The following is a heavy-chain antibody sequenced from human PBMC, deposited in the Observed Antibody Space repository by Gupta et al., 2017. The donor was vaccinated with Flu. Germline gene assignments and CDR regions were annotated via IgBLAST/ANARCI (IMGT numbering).Heavy chain of an antibody. CDR2: IRSSGSTT. CDR3: ARLGCSTTSCYKAYNFDY. J-gene: IGHJ4*02. V-gene: IGHV3-48*03. D-gene: IGHD2-2*02. Sequence: TWLRQAPGKGLEWLSFIRSSGSTTFYADSVKGRFTISRDNAKNSLYLQMNSLRAEDTAVYYCARLGCSTTSCYKAYNFDYWGQGNMVAVSS.